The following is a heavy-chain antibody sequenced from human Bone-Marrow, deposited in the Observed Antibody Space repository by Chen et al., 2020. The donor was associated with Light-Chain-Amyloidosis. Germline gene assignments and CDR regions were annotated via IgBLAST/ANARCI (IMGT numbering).Heavy chain of an antibody. J-gene: IGHJ4*02. CDR1: GFTFSTYA. CDR3: ARGRGGAAAGTVDY. D-gene: IGHD6-13*01. CDR2: ISYDGSTK. V-gene: IGHV3-30*01. Sequence: QVQLVESGGGVVQPGRSLSLSCAASGFTFSTYAMHWVRQAPGKGLEWVAVISYDGSTKYYAGSVKGRFTISRDNSKKTLYLQMNSLRAEDMAVYYCARGRGGAAAGTVDYWGQGTLVTVSS.